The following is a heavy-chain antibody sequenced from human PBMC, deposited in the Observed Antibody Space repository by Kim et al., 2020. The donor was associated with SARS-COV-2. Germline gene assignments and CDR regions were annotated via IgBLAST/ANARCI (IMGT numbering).Heavy chain of an antibody. Sequence: SETLSLTCTVSGGSISSFYWSWIRQPPGKGLEWIGYIYNSGSTSYNPSLKSRLTISADTSKNQFSLKLSSVTAADTAFYYCSRPVVSASRFYYYYFLMAV. CDR2: IYNSGST. J-gene: IGHJ6*01. CDR1: GGSISSFY. CDR3: SRPVVSASRFYYYYFLMAV. V-gene: IGHV4-59*08. D-gene: IGHD2-15*01.